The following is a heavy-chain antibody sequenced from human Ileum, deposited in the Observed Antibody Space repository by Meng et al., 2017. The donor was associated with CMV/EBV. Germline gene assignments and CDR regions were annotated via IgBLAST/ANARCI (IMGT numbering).Heavy chain of an antibody. CDR3: ASVWYNAHDPFDY. CDR1: GYTFTAYY. Sequence: ASVKVSCKTSGYTFTAYYLHWVRQAPGQGLEWMGWLNPQSGDTYYAQNFQGRVTMTRDTSISTAYMELSSLKSDDTAVYYCASVWYNAHDPFDYWGQGKVVNGAS. D-gene: IGHD1-14*01. V-gene: IGHV1-2*02. CDR2: LNPQSGDT. J-gene: IGHJ4*02.